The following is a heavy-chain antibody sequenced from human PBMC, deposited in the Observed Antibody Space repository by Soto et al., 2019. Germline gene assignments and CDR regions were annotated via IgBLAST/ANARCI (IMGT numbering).Heavy chain of an antibody. CDR1: GGTFSSYA. CDR2: IIPIFGTA. Sequence: ASVKVSCKASGGTFSSYAISWVRQAPGQGLEWMGGIIPIFGTANYAQKFQGRVTITADKSTSTAYMELSSLRSEDTAVYYCARDFGQDYYDSSGYYRVKRYFDYWGQGTLVTVS. D-gene: IGHD3-22*01. CDR3: ARDFGQDYYDSSGYYRVKRYFDY. V-gene: IGHV1-69*06. J-gene: IGHJ4*02.